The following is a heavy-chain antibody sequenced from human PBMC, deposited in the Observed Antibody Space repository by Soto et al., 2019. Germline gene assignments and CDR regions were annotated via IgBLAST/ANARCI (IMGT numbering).Heavy chain of an antibody. V-gene: IGHV4-34*01. J-gene: IGHJ6*03. Sequence: PSETLSLTCAVYGGSFSGYYWSWIRQPPGKGLEWIGEINHSGSTNYNPSLKSRVTISVDTSKNQFSLKLSSVTAADTAVYYCARGNLGDYGEPGHYYYMDVWGKGTTVTVSS. CDR3: ARGNLGDYGEPGHYYYMDV. D-gene: IGHD4-17*01. CDR1: GGSFSGYY. CDR2: INHSGST.